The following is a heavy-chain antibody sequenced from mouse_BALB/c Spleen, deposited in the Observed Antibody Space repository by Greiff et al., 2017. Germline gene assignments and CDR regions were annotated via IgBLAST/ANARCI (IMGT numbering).Heavy chain of an antibody. Sequence: DVQLVESGGGLVKPGGSLKLSCAASGFTFSSYAMSWVRQTPEKRLEWVASISSGGSTYYPDSVKGRFTISRDNARNILYLQMSSLRSEDTAMYYCARENYGSSIFAYWGQGTLVTVSA. J-gene: IGHJ3*01. CDR3: ARENYGSSIFAY. V-gene: IGHV5-6-5*01. D-gene: IGHD1-1*01. CDR1: GFTFSSYA. CDR2: ISSGGST.